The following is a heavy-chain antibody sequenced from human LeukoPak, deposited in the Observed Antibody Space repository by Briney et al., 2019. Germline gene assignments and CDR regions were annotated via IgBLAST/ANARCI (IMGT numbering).Heavy chain of an antibody. CDR3: RATWGIMGTTFDY. D-gene: IGHD3-16*01. V-gene: IGHV4-34*01. CDR1: GGSFSSYY. Sequence: SETLSLTCAVYGGSFSSYYWSWIRQPPGKGLEWIGEINHSGSANYNPSLKSRVTISVDTPKNQFSLKLSSVTAADTAVYYCRATWGIMGTTFDYWGQGSLVTVSS. CDR2: INHSGSA. J-gene: IGHJ4*02.